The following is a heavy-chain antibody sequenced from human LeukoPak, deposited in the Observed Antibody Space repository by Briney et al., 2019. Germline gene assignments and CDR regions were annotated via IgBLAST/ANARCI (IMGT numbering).Heavy chain of an antibody. V-gene: IGHV4-39*01. J-gene: IGHJ3*02. CDR2: IYYSGST. CDR1: GGSISSSSYY. D-gene: IGHD6-19*01. CDR3: ARPSIAVAGTFGSRDI. Sequence: SETLSLTCTVSGGSISSSSYYWGWIRQPPGKGLEWIGSIYYSGSTYYNPSLKSRVTISVDTSKNQFSLKLSSVTAADTAVYYCARPSIAVAGTFGSRDIWGQGTMVTVSS.